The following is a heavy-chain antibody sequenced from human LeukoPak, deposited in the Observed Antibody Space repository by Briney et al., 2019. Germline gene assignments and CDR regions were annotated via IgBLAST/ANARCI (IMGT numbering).Heavy chain of an antibody. D-gene: IGHD2/OR15-2a*01. Sequence: GGSLRLSCAASGFTFSSYAMHWVRQAPGKGLEWVAVISYDGSNKYHADSVKGRFTISRDNSKNTLYLQMNSLRAEDTAVYYCASSDYLWYFDYWGQGTLVTVSP. CDR3: ASSDYLWYFDY. J-gene: IGHJ4*02. CDR1: GFTFSSYA. CDR2: ISYDGSNK. V-gene: IGHV3-30-3*01.